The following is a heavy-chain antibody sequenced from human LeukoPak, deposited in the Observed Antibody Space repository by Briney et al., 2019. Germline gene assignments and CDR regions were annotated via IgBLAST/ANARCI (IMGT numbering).Heavy chain of an antibody. D-gene: IGHD6-19*01. CDR3: ARESAVAGRGAFDI. CDR2: IWYDGSNK. CDR1: GFTFSSCG. Sequence: GGSLRLSCAASGFTFSSCGMHWVRQAPGKGLEWVAVIWYDGSNKYYADSVKGRFTISRDNSKNTLYLQMNSLRAEDTAVYYCARESAVAGRGAFDIWGQGTMVTVSS. J-gene: IGHJ3*02. V-gene: IGHV3-33*01.